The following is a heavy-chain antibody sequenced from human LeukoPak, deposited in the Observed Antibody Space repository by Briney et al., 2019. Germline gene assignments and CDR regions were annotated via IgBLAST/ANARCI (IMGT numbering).Heavy chain of an antibody. CDR3: ARAFNSIQPLDY. V-gene: IGHV1-2*02. CDR2: INPNSGGT. D-gene: IGHD4-11*01. Sequence: ASVKVSCKASGYTFTGYYMHWVRQAPGQGLEWMGWINPNSGGTNYAQKFQGRVTMTRDTSISTAYMELSRLRSDDTAVYYCARAFNSIQPLDYWGQGTLVTVSS. J-gene: IGHJ4*02. CDR1: GYTFTGYY.